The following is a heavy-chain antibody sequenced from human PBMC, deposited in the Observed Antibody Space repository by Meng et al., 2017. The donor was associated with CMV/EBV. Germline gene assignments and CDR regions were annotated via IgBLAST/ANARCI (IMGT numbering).Heavy chain of an antibody. V-gene: IGHV1-2*02. J-gene: IGHJ5*02. CDR2: VNPNSGGT. D-gene: IGHD2-2*01. Sequence: SGYTFTGYYMHWVRQAPGQGLEWMGWVNPNSGGTNYAQKFQGRVTMTRDTSISTAYMELSRLRSDDTAVYYCAREWVVPAAIDWFDPWGQGTLVTVSS. CDR3: AREWVVPAAIDWFDP. CDR1: GYTFTGYY.